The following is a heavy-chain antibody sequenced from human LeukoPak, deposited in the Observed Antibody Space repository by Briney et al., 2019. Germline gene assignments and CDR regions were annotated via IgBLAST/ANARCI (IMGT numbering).Heavy chain of an antibody. J-gene: IGHJ3*02. V-gene: IGHV3-23*01. CDR2: ISDSGDIT. Sequence: GGSLRLSCAASGFTFSSYAMSWVRQAPGKGLEWVSGISDSGDITYYADSVKGRFTISRDNSKNTLYVQMNSLRVEDTAVYFCAKDRRGGSYYAATLDIWGPGAMVTVSS. CDR1: GFTFSSYA. CDR3: AKDRRGGSYYAATLDI. D-gene: IGHD1-26*01.